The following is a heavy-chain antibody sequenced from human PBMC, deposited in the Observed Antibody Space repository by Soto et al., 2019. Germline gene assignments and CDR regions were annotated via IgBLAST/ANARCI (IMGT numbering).Heavy chain of an antibody. CDR2: IDPNSGGT. J-gene: IGHJ5*02. V-gene: IGHV1-2*02. CDR1: GYTFSAYY. D-gene: IGHD1-26*01. Sequence: ASVKVSCKASGYTFSAYYMHWVRQAPGQGLEWMGWIDPNSGGTNYAQKFQGRVTMTRDTSISTAYMELSRLRSDDTAVYYCARVRWELLAWPEASFDPWGQGTLVTVSS. CDR3: ARVRWELLAWPEASFDP.